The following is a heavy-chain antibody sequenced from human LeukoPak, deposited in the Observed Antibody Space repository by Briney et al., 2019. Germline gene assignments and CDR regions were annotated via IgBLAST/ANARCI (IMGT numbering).Heavy chain of an antibody. V-gene: IGHV4-59*01. CDR2: IYYSGST. J-gene: IGHJ6*03. CDR3: ARGGHPRNYWYYYMDV. CDR1: GGSISSYY. Sequence: PSETLSLTCTVSGGSISSYYWSWLRQPPGKGLEWIRYIYYSGSTNYNPSLKSRVTISVDTSKNQFSLKLSSVTAADTAVYYCARGGHPRNYWYYYMDVWGKGTTVTVSS.